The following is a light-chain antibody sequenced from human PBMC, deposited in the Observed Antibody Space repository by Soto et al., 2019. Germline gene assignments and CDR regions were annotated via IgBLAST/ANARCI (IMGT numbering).Light chain of an antibody. J-gene: IGKJ4*01. Sequence: DIQMTQSPSSLSASVGDRVTITCRASQSISSYLNWYQQKPGKAPKLLIYAASSLQSGVPSRFRGSGSGTDFTLTISSLQPEDFAAYYCRQSYSTLSFGGGTKVEIK. CDR2: AAS. CDR1: QSISSY. CDR3: RQSYSTLS. V-gene: IGKV1-39*01.